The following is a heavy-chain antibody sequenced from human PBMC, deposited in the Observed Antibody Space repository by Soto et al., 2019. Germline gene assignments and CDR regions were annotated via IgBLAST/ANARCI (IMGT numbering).Heavy chain of an antibody. CDR1: NESISSGGYF. CDR3: ARGGGYTASGGNSGFWFDP. Sequence: SETLSLTCTVSNESISSGGYFWVWIRQHPGKGLEWIGHISSSGSANPNPSLKSRVSMSVDSSNNQFSLKLTSVTVADTAVYYCARGGGYTASGGNSGFWFDPWGQGTLVTVSS. CDR2: ISSSGSA. V-gene: IGHV4-31*03. J-gene: IGHJ5*02. D-gene: IGHD5-18*01.